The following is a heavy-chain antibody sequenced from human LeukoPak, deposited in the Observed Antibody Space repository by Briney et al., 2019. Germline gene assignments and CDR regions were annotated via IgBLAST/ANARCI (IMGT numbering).Heavy chain of an antibody. D-gene: IGHD3-3*01. CDR3: AREEEWLCFDP. Sequence: ASVKVSCKASGYTFTSYGISGVRQAPGQGLEWMGWISAYNGNTNYAQKLQGRVTMTTATATSTAYMELRSLRSDDTAVYYCAREEEWLCFDPWGQGTLVTVSS. J-gene: IGHJ5*02. V-gene: IGHV1-18*01. CDR1: GYTFTSYG. CDR2: ISAYNGNT.